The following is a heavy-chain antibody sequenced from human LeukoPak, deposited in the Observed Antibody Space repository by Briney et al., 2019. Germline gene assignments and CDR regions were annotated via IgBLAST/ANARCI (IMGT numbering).Heavy chain of an antibody. CDR2: ISSSSSYI. CDR1: GFTFSSYS. Sequence: PGGSLRLSCAASGFTFSSYSMNWVRQAPGKGLEWVSSISSSSSYIYYADSVKGRFTISRDNAKNSLYLQMNSPRAEDTAVYYCARETALEGTYYDGSGSQNVWGKGTTVTVSS. V-gene: IGHV3-21*01. D-gene: IGHD3-10*01. J-gene: IGHJ6*04. CDR3: ARETALEGTYYDGSGSQNV.